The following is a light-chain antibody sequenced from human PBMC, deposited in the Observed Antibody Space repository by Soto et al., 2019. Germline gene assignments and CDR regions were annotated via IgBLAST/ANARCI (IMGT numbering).Light chain of an antibody. CDR1: QSVSSDY. CDR3: QQSHSSPYT. V-gene: IGKV3-20*02. J-gene: IGKJ2*01. CDR2: AGS. Sequence: EIVLTQSPDTLSLSPGERATLSCRASQSVSSDYLVWYQQKPGQAPKLLIYAGSLLHSGVPSRFSGSGSGTEFTLTIGSLQPEDFALYYCQQSHSSPYTFGQGTKVDI.